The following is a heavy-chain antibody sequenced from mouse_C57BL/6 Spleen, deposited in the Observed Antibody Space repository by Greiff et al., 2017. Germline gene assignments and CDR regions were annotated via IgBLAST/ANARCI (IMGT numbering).Heavy chain of an antibody. CDR1: GYAFSSSW. CDR2: IYPGDGDN. Sequence: QVQLQQSGPELVKPGASVKISCKASGYAFSSSWMNWVKQRPGKGLEWIGRIYPGDGDNNYNGKFKGKATLTAAKYSRTDYMQLSSLTAADSAVYFCARDDGSSYDSFDYWGQGTTLTVSS. D-gene: IGHD1-1*01. CDR3: ARDDGSSYDSFDY. V-gene: IGHV1-82*01. J-gene: IGHJ2*01.